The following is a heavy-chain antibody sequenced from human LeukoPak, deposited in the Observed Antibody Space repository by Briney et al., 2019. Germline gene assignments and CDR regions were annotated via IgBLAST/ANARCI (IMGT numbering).Heavy chain of an antibody. CDR3: VRHPAAGGTGFYGMDV. Sequence: NPSETLSLTCTVSGGSISTYYWGWIRQPPGRGLEWIGTIYYSGSTYYNPSLRSRVTVSVDTSKNQFSLKVSSVTAADTAVYYCVRHPAAGGTGFYGMDVWGQGTTVTVSS. D-gene: IGHD6-13*01. J-gene: IGHJ6*02. V-gene: IGHV4-39*01. CDR2: IYYSGST. CDR1: GGSISTYY.